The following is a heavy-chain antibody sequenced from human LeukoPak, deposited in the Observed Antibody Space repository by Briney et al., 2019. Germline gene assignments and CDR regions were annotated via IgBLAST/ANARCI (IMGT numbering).Heavy chain of an antibody. CDR1: GFTFRDYY. CDR3: AREGSSASGQAWYAFDI. D-gene: IGHD5-12*01. J-gene: IGHJ3*02. V-gene: IGHV1-2*02. Sequence: ASVKVSCKASGFTFRDYYVQWVRQVPGQGLEWVGWMYFNSGATRYAPKFQGRVTLTGDTSINTVYMELVSLGSDDTAMYYCAREGSSASGQAWYAFDIWGQETMVTVSS. CDR2: MYFNSGAT.